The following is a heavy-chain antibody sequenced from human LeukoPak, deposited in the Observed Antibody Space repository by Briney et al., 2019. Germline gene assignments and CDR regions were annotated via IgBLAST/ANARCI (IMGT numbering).Heavy chain of an antibody. J-gene: IGHJ6*03. CDR3: ARRAVAFGRGWEYYYYYYYMDV. D-gene: IGHD6-19*01. V-gene: IGHV1-69*06. CDR2: IIPIFGTA. Sequence: GSSVNVSCKSSGGTFSSYAISGVRQAPGQGREWMGGIIPIFGTANYAQKLQGRVTITADKSTSTAYVKLSSLRSEDTAVYYCARRAVAFGRGWEYYYYYYYMDVWGKGTTVTVSS. CDR1: GGTFSSYA.